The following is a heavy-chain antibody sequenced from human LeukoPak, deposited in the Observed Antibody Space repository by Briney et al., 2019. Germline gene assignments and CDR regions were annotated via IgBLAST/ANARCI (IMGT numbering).Heavy chain of an antibody. D-gene: IGHD3-9*01. CDR3: ARGPLTGYYYYYYMDV. J-gene: IGHJ6*03. CDR2: IYSDNT. V-gene: IGHV3-53*01. CDR1: GFTVSSNS. Sequence: GGSLRLSCTVSGFTVSSNSMSWVRRAPGKGLEWVSFIYSDNTHYSDSVKGRFTISRDNSKNTLYLQMNSLRAEDTAVYYCARGPLTGYYYYYYMDVWGKGTTVTVSS.